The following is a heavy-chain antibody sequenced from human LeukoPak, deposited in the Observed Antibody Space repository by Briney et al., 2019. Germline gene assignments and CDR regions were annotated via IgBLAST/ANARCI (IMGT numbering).Heavy chain of an antibody. V-gene: IGHV4-59*12. J-gene: IGHJ4*02. Sequence: PSETLSLTCTVSGGSISSYYWSWIRQPPGKGLEWIGYIYYSGSTNYNPSLKSRVTISVDTSKNQFSLKLSSVTAADTAVYYCARGRVGYSYGLDYWGQGTLVTVSS. D-gene: IGHD5-18*01. CDR3: ARGRVGYSYGLDY. CDR2: IYYSGST. CDR1: GGSISSYY.